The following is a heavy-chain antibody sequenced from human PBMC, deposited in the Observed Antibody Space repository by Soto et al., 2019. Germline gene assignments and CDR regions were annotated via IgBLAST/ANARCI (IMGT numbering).Heavy chain of an antibody. CDR3: ARSRYCSSTSCSSYFDY. CDR2: ISYDGSNK. J-gene: IGHJ4*02. V-gene: IGHV3-30-3*01. D-gene: IGHD2-2*01. Sequence: PGGSLRLSCAASGFTFSSYAMHWVRQAPGKGLEWVAVISYDGSNKYYADSVKGRFTISRDNSKNTLYLQMNSLRAEDTAVYYCARSRYCSSTSCSSYFDYWGQGTLVTVSS. CDR1: GFTFSSYA.